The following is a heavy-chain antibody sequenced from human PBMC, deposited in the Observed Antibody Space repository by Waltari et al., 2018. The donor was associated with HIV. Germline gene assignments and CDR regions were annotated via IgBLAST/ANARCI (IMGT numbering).Heavy chain of an antibody. D-gene: IGHD2-2*01. CDR1: GFTFSSYG. CDR3: AKEAQYCSSTRCYYYYGMDV. J-gene: IGHJ6*02. CDR2: IRYDGSNK. Sequence: QVQLVESGGGVVQPGGSLRLSCAASGFTFSSYGMHWVRQAPGKGLEWVAFIRYDGSNKYYADSVKGRFTISRDNSKNTLYLQMNSLRAEDTAVYYCAKEAQYCSSTRCYYYYGMDVWGQGP. V-gene: IGHV3-30*02.